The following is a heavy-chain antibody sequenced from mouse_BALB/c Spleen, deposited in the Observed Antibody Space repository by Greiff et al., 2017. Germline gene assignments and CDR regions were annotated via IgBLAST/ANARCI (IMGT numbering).Heavy chain of an antibody. CDR1: GFTFSSYA. Sequence: EVQGVESGGGLVKPGGSLKLSCAASGFTFSSYAMSWVRQTPEKRLEWVATISSGGSYTYYPDSVKGRFTISRDNAKNTLYLQMSSLRSEDTAMYYCARPYYDLFAYWGQGTLVTVSA. V-gene: IGHV5-9-3*01. D-gene: IGHD2-10*01. J-gene: IGHJ3*01. CDR3: ARPYYDLFAY. CDR2: ISSGGSYT.